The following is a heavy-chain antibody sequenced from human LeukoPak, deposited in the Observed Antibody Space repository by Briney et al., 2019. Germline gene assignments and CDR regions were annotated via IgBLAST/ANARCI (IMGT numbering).Heavy chain of an antibody. CDR1: GYTFTSYG. J-gene: IGHJ4*02. V-gene: IGHV1-18*01. Sequence: ASVKVSCKASGYTFTSYGISWVRQAPGQGLEWMGWISAYNGNTNYAQELQGRVTMTTDTSTSTAYMELRSLRSDDTAVYYCARVEPQFDAAAGTSWGGDYWGQGTLVTVSS. CDR3: ARVEPQFDAAAGTSWGGDY. D-gene: IGHD6-13*01. CDR2: ISAYNGNT.